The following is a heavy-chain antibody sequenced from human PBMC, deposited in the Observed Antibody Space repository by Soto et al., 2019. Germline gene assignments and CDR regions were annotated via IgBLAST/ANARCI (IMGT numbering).Heavy chain of an antibody. J-gene: IGHJ5*02. CDR3: ARVEDSAIGRFDP. CDR2: IYYSGST. V-gene: IGHV4-61*01. D-gene: IGHD2-21*01. CDR1: GGSVSSGSYY. Sequence: QVQLQESGPGLVKPSETLSLTCTVSGGSVSSGSYYWSWIRPPPGTGLEWIGYIYYSGSTNYNPSLKSRVTISVDTSKNQCSLKLSSVTAADTAVYYCARVEDSAIGRFDPWGQGTLVTVSS.